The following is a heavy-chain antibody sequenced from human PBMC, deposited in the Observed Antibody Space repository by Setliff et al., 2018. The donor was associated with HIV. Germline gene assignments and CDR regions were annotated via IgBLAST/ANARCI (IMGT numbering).Heavy chain of an antibody. D-gene: IGHD5-18*01. CDR2: IYYSGNT. CDR3: ARRGYNYGYFDY. Sequence: SETLSLTCTVSGGSISSSNYYWGWIRQPPGKGLEWIGSIYYSGNTYYNPSLKSRVTISVDTSKNQFSLKLSSVTAADTAVYYCARRGYNYGYFDYWGQGTLVTVS. J-gene: IGHJ4*02. CDR1: GGSISSSNYY. V-gene: IGHV4-39*01.